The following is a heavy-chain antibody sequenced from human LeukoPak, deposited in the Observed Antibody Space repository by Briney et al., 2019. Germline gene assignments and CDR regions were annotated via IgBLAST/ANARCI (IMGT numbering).Heavy chain of an antibody. CDR2: IYYSGST. D-gene: IGHD3-10*01. CDR3: ARRHLGDWFDP. Sequence: SETLSLTCTVSGGSISSGDYYWSWIRQPPGKGLEWIGYIYYSGSTYYNPSLKSRVTISVDTSKNQFSLKLSSVTAADTAVYYCARRHLGDWFDPWGQGTLVTVSS. J-gene: IGHJ5*02. V-gene: IGHV4-30-4*01. CDR1: GGSISSGDYY.